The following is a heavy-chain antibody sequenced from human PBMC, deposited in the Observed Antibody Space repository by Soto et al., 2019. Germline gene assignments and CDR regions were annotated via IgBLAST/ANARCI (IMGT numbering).Heavy chain of an antibody. D-gene: IGHD2-8*02. V-gene: IGHV3-23*01. CDR3: ATLLGFSSGGSWYSHVADY. CDR2: IDGGGTT. CDR1: GYTFSSRA. J-gene: IGHJ4*02. Sequence: VHLWESGGDLVQPGGSLRVSCVGSGYTFSSRAMSWVRQAPGKGLEWVSGIDGGGTTDNADSVKGRFTISRANTQDNMYLQMDSLRAEDMAVYYCATLLGFSSGGSWYSHVADYWGQGTLVTVSS.